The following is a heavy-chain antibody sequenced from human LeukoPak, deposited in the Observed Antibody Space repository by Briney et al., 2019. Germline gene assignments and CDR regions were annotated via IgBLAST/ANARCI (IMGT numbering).Heavy chain of an antibody. D-gene: IGHD6-19*01. V-gene: IGHV3-33*01. CDR2: IWYDGSKK. CDR1: GFTFSSYG. J-gene: IGHJ4*02. CDR3: ARVSSSGWYVEY. Sequence: GRSLRLSCAASGFTFSSYGMYWVRQAPGKGLEWVAVIWYDGSKKYYTDSVKGRFTISRDNSKNTLYLQLNSLRAEDTAMYYCARVSSSGWYVEYWGQGTLVTVSS.